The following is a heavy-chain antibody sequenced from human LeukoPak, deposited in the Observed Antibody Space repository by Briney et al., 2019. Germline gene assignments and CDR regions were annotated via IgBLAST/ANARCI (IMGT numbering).Heavy chain of an antibody. D-gene: IGHD1-26*01. CDR3: ARLFHPALSGNYPFDY. Sequence: TSGTLSLTCTVSGGSINSYYWSWIRQPPGKGLEWIAYIYYSGSTSYNPSLKSRVTISVDTSKNQFSLKLNSVTAADTAMYYCARLFHPALSGNYPFDYWGQGTLVTVSS. CDR1: GGSINSYY. J-gene: IGHJ4*02. CDR2: IYYSGST. V-gene: IGHV4-59*01.